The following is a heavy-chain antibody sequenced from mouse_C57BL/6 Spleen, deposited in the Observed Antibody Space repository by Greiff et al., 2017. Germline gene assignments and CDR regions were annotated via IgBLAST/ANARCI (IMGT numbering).Heavy chain of an antibody. J-gene: IGHJ4*01. CDR2: IYPGSGST. Sequence: QVQLQQSGAELVKPGASVKMSCKASGYTFTSYWITWVKQRPGQGLEWIGDIYPGSGSTNYNEKFKSKATLTVDTSSSTAYMQLSSLTSEDSAVYYCARSGQLRLRGAMDYWGQGTSVTVSS. V-gene: IGHV1-55*01. CDR1: GYTFTSYW. CDR3: ARSGQLRLRGAMDY. D-gene: IGHD3-2*02.